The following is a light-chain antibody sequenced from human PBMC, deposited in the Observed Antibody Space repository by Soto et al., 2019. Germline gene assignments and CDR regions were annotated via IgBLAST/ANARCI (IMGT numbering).Light chain of an antibody. Sequence: VLTQPRSVARAPGQAVTISCPGTSSVVGGYNYVSWYQQHPGKAPKLMIYDVSKRPSGVPDRFSGSKSGNTASLTISGLQAEDEADYYCCSYAGSYTYVFGTGTKVTVL. CDR1: SSVVGGYNY. J-gene: IGLJ1*01. CDR2: DVS. V-gene: IGLV2-11*01. CDR3: CSYAGSYTYV.